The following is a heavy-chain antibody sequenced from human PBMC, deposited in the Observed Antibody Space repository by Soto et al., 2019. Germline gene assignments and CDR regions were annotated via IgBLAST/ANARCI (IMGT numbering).Heavy chain of an antibody. V-gene: IGHV4-4*07. D-gene: IGHD3-3*01. CDR3: ARHPLRGGSGYPDYYYNYGMEV. CDR2: IYTSGST. CDR1: GGSLRSYY. J-gene: IGHJ6*02. Sequence: KPLEIRSLTYSVTGGSLRSYYWSWIRQPAGKGVGWLGRIYTSGSTNYNPSLKRRVTMSVDTSKNQFSLKLSSVTAAGPALYYCARHPLRGGSGYPDYYYNYGMEVWCQGTT.